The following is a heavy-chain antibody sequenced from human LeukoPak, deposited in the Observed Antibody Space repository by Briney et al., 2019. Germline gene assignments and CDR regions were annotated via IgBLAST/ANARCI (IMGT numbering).Heavy chain of an antibody. V-gene: IGHV3-30*04. CDR3: ARGDCSSTSCYLYCYYGMDV. J-gene: IGHJ6*04. CDR2: ISYDGSNK. D-gene: IGHD2-2*01. Sequence: PGGSLRLSCAASGFTFSSYAMHWVRQAPGKGLEWVAVISYDGSNKHYADSVKGRFTISRDNSKNTLYLQMNSLRAEDTAVYYCARGDCSSTSCYLYCYYGMDVWGKGTTVTVSS. CDR1: GFTFSSYA.